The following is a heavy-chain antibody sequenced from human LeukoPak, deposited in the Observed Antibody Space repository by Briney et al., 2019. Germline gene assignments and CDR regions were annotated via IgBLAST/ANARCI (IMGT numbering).Heavy chain of an antibody. CDR1: GYTFTSYD. J-gene: IGHJ4*02. CDR3: ARDGEGRTNFDY. V-gene: IGHV1-2*02. Sequence: GASVKVSCKASGYTFTSYDMNWVRQAPGQGLEWMTWMHPNSGDTNYAQKFQGRVTMTWDTSISTAYMELSRLRSDDTAVYYCARDGEGRTNFDYWGQGTLITVSS. D-gene: IGHD1-14*01. CDR2: MHPNSGDT.